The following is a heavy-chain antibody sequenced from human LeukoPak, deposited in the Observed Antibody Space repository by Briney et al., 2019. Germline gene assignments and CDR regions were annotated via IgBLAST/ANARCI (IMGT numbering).Heavy chain of an antibody. CDR1: GYSISSGYQ. CDR3: ARDPRWLTPDCTSTSCYENYFDP. J-gene: IGHJ5*02. CDR2: IYHTGNT. Sequence: PSDTLSLTCVVSGYSISSGYQWAWIRQSPGKGLEWIGSIYHTGNTHYKPSLQSRVTISVDTSNNQFSLRLNSVTAADTAVYYCARDPRWLTPDCTSTSCYENYFDPWGQGTLVTVSS. D-gene: IGHD2-2*01. V-gene: IGHV4-38-2*02.